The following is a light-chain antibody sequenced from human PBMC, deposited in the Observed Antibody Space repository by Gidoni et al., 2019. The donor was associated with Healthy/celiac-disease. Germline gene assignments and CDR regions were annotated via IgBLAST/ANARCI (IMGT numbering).Light chain of an antibody. CDR2: KAS. J-gene: IGKJ3*01. V-gene: IGKV1-5*03. CDR3: QQYNSYSPLFT. Sequence: DIQSTQSPSTLSASVGDRVTITCRASQSISSWLAWYQQKPGKAPKLLIYKASSLESGVPSRFSGCGSGTEFTLTISSLQPDDFATYYCQQYNSYSPLFTFGPGTKVEIK. CDR1: QSISSW.